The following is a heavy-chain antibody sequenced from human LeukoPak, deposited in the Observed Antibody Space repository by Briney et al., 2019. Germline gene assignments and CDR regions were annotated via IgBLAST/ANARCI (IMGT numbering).Heavy chain of an antibody. V-gene: IGHV3-23*01. CDR2: ISGSGGST. D-gene: IGHD1-26*01. CDR3: AKSVGLVGATTDNN. CDR1: GFTFSSYA. J-gene: IGHJ4*02. Sequence: GGSLRLSCAASGFTFSSYAMSWVRQAPGKGLEWVSAISGSGGSTYYADSVKGRFTISRDNPKNTLYLKMNSLRAEDTAVYYCAKSVGLVGATTDNNWGQGTLGTVSS.